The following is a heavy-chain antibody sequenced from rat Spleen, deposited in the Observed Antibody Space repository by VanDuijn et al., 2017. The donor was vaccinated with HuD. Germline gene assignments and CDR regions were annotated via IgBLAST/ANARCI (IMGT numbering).Heavy chain of an antibody. J-gene: IGHJ2*01. CDR2: ISYDGSST. CDR1: GFTFSRNG. CDR3: VRLDPETGTYFDY. D-gene: IGHD1-5*01. V-gene: IGHV5-29*01. Sequence: EVQLVESGGGLVQPGRSLKLSCAASGFTFSRNGMAWVRQAPTKGLEWVATISYDGSSTYYRDSVKGRFTVSRDNAKSTLYLQMDSLRSEDTATYYCVRLDPETGTYFDYWGQGVMVTVSS.